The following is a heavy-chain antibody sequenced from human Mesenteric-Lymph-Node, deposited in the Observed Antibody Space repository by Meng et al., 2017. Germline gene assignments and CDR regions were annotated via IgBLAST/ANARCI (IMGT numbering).Heavy chain of an antibody. CDR3: ARDRLSSSWFLGTYFDY. D-gene: IGHD6-13*01. J-gene: IGHJ4*02. CDR1: GGSISSGSYY. Sequence: SETLSLTCTVSGGSISSGSYYWSWIRQPAGKGLEWIGRVYTSGSTNYNPSLKSRVTISVDTSKNQFSLKLSSVTAADTAVYYCARDRLSSSWFLGTYFDYWGQGTLVTVSS. CDR2: VYTSGST. V-gene: IGHV4-61*02.